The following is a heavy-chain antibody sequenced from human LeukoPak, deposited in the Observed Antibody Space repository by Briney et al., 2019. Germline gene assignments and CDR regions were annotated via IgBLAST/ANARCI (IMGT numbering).Heavy chain of an antibody. CDR2: ISAYNGNT. CDR1: GYTFTSYG. Sequence: ASVKVSCKASGYTFTSYGISWVRQAPGQGLEWMGWISAYNGNTNYAQKLQGRVTMTTDTSTSTAYMELRSLRSDDTAVYYCARDRKAVGATGFDYWGQGTLVTVSS. V-gene: IGHV1-18*01. CDR3: ARDRKAVGATGFDY. J-gene: IGHJ4*02. D-gene: IGHD1-26*01.